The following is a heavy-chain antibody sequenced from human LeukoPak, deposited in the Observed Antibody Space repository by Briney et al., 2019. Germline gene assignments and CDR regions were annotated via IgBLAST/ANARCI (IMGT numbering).Heavy chain of an antibody. V-gene: IGHV4-39*02. CDR3: AREVAGTPWIDY. Sequence: SETLSLTCTVSGGSISSNNYNWGWIRQPPGKGLEWNGNIYYSGSTYYNPSLKSRVTIPVDTSKNQFSLKLSSVTAADTAVYYCAREVAGTPWIDYWGQGTLVTVSS. D-gene: IGHD6-19*01. CDR2: IYYSGST. CDR1: GGSISSNNYN. J-gene: IGHJ4*02.